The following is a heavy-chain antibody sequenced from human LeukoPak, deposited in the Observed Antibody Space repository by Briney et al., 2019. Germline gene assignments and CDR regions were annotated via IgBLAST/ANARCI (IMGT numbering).Heavy chain of an antibody. CDR1: GGSISSYY. Sequence: SETLSLTCTVSGGSISSYYWSWIRQPPGKGLEWIGYIYYSGSTNYNPSLKSRVTISVDTSKNQFSLKLSSVTAADTAVYYCARHWTLYDSSGYGWYFDLWGRGTLVTVSS. CDR3: ARHWTLYDSSGYGWYFDL. CDR2: IYYSGST. V-gene: IGHV4-59*08. D-gene: IGHD3-22*01. J-gene: IGHJ2*01.